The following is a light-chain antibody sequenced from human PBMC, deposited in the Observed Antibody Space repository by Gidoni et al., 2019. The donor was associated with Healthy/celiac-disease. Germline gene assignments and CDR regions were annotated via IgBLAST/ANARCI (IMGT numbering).Light chain of an antibody. CDR1: QSVSSSY. Sequence: EIVLTQSPATLSLSPGERATLPCRASQSVSSSYLAWYQQKPGQAPRLLIYGAARRATGIPDRFSGSGSGTDFTLTISRLAPEDFAVYYCQPYGSSPPLTFGGGTKVEIK. CDR2: GAA. CDR3: QPYGSSPPLT. V-gene: IGKV3-20*01. J-gene: IGKJ4*01.